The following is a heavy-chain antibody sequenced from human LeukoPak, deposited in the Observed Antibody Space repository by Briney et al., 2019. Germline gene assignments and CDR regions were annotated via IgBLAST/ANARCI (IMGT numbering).Heavy chain of an antibody. J-gene: IGHJ4*02. CDR3: ARTLGWASSRYPFDG. V-gene: IGHV4-39*01. CDR2: MYYSGNT. CDR1: GGSISSSSYY. Sequence: SETLSLTCTVSGGSISSSSYYWGWIRQPPGKGLEWIGSMYYSGNTDYNPSLKSRVTISVDTSKNQFSLKVNSVTAADTAVYYCARTLGWASSRYPFDGWGQGTLVTVSS. D-gene: IGHD3-16*02.